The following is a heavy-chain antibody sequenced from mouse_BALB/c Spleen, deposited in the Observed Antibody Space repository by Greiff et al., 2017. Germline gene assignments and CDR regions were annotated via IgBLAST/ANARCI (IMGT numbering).Heavy chain of an antibody. CDR2: IWAGGST. D-gene: IGHD2-3*01. V-gene: IGHV2-9*02. CDR3: AREDGYYTYYAMDY. CDR1: GFSLTSYG. J-gene: IGHJ4*01. Sequence: VKLVESGPGLVAPSQSLSITCTVSGFSLTSYGVHWVRQPPGKGLEWLGVIWAGGSTNYNSALMSRLSISKDNSKSQVFLKMNSLQTDDTAMYYCAREDGYYTYYAMDYWGQGTSVTVSS.